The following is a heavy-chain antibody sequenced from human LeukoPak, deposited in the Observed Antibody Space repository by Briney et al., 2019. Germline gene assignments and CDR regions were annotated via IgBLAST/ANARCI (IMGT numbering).Heavy chain of an antibody. CDR1: GFTFSSYA. Sequence: GGSLRLSCAASGFTFSSYAMSWVRQAPGKGLEWVSGTGASGITIHYAGSVKGRFTISRDNSKNTLYLQMNSLRAEDTAVYYCAKAPRLRFLEWLLYYFDYWGQGTLVTVSS. CDR2: TGASGITI. J-gene: IGHJ4*02. CDR3: AKAPRLRFLEWLLYYFDY. V-gene: IGHV3-23*01. D-gene: IGHD3-3*01.